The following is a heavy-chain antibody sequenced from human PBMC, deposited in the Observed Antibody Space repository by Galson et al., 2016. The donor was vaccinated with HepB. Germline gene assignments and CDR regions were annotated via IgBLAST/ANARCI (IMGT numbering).Heavy chain of an antibody. CDR2: IYSGGSR. Sequence: LRLSCAASGLTVSANYMSWVRQAPGKGLEWVSVIYSGGSRYYADFVKGRFTISRDNSKNTLYLQMNRLRAGDTAVYHCAKIPRLPSGIGVRNRWYGANYFDYWGQGTLVTVSS. CDR1: GLTVSANY. J-gene: IGHJ4*02. V-gene: IGHV3-53*01. CDR3: AKIPRLPSGIGVRNRWYGANYFDY. D-gene: IGHD3-10*01.